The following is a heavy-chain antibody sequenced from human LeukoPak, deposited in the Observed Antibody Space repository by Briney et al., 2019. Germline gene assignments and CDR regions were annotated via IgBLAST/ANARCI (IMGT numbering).Heavy chain of an antibody. D-gene: IGHD2-21*02. CDR3: ARLVGTFHDY. V-gene: IGHV4-34*01. J-gene: IGHJ4*02. CDR1: GFSFRTSW. CDR2: INHSGST. Sequence: GSLRLSCGASGFSFRTSWLNWVRQAPGKGLEWIGEINHSGSTNYNPSLKSRVTISVDTSKNQFSLKLSSVTAADTAVYYCARLVGTFHDYWGQGTLVTVSS.